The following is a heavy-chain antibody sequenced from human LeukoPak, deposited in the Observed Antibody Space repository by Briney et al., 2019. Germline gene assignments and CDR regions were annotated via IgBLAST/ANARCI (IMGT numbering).Heavy chain of an antibody. CDR2: ISAYNGNT. CDR3: ARVGQQWLVMDV. J-gene: IGHJ6*03. CDR1: GYTFPSYG. Sequence: ASVKVSCKASGYTFPSYGISWVRRSPGQGLEGRGWISAYNGNTNYAQKLQGRVTMTTETSTSTAYMELRSLRSDDTAVYYCARVGQQWLVMDVWGKGTTVTVSS. D-gene: IGHD6-19*01. V-gene: IGHV1-18*04.